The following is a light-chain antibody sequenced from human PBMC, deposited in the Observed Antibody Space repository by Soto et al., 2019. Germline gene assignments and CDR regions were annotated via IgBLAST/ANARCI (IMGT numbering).Light chain of an antibody. Sequence: QSVLTQPPSVSGAPGQRVTISCTGSSSNIGAGYDVHWYQQLPGTAPKLLIYGNSNRPSGVPDRFSGSKSGTSASLAITGLQAEDEADDYCQSYDSSLSGPVFGTGTTVTVL. J-gene: IGLJ1*01. CDR3: QSYDSSLSGPV. V-gene: IGLV1-40*01. CDR2: GNS. CDR1: SSNIGAGYD.